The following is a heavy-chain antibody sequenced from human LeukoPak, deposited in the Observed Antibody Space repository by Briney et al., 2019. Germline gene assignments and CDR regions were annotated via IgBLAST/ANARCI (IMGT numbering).Heavy chain of an antibody. V-gene: IGHV3-33*01. D-gene: IGHD4-17*01. CDR1: GFTFSSYG. Sequence: GRSLRLSCAASGFTFSSYGMHWVRQAPGKGLEWVAVIWYDGSNKYYADSVKGRFTISRDNSKNTLYLQMNSLRAEDTAVYYCARDRDYGLYSYYFDYWGQGTLVTVSS. J-gene: IGHJ4*02. CDR3: ARDRDYGLYSYYFDY. CDR2: IWYDGSNK.